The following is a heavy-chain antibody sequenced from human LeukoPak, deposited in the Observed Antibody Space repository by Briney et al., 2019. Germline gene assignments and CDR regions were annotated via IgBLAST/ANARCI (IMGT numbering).Heavy chain of an antibody. V-gene: IGHV1-18*01. CDR2: ISAYNGNT. CDR1: GYTFTSYG. D-gene: IGHD3-3*01. J-gene: IGHJ6*03. Sequence: ASVKVSCKASGYTFTSYGISWVRQAPGQGLEWMGWISAYNGNTNYAQKLQGRVTMTTDTSTSTAYMELRSLRSDDTAVYYCARVPLPYDFWSGSPHYMDVWGKGTTVTVSS. CDR3: ARVPLPYDFWSGSPHYMDV.